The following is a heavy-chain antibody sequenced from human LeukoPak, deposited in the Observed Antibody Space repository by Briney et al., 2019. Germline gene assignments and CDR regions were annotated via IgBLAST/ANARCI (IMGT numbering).Heavy chain of an antibody. CDR2: TLYRSRGYY. CDR3: ARDWEGVRYDY. V-gene: IGHV6-1*01. J-gene: IGHJ4*02. D-gene: IGHD1-26*01. Sequence: SPTLSLTYVHSGDGVSINSVAWSWNRQSQWRGLEWMGRTLYRSRGYYDNATSVRDRLTIREETSKNALSGQLRAVTPDDTAMYYCARDWEGVRYDYWGQGNLVTVSS. CDR1: GDGVSINSVA.